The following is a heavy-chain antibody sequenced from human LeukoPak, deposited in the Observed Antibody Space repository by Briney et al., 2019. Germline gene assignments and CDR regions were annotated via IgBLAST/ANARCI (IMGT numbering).Heavy chain of an antibody. V-gene: IGHV3-23*01. D-gene: IGHD4-17*01. CDR2: MSGSGGST. CDR1: GFTFSSYA. J-gene: IGHJ6*02. CDR3: ARGRYGELDV. Sequence: GGSLRLSCAASGFTFSSYAMSWVRQAPGKGLEGVSSMSGSGGSTYYADSVKGRFTSSRDDSKDTLYLQMNSLRAEDTAVYYCARGRYGELDVWGQGTTVTVSS.